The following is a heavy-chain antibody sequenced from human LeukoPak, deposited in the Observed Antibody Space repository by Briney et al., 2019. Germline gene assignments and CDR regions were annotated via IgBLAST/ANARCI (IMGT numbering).Heavy chain of an antibody. CDR3: ARLLNRNAFDI. V-gene: IGHV4-34*01. CDR1: GGSFRGYY. D-gene: IGHD1-14*01. J-gene: IGHJ3*02. Sequence: SDPVSLICGVWGGSFRGYYWIWIRQPPGKGVEWIGEINHSGSTNYTPSLKSRVTISVDTTKTQFALKLSSVTAADTAVYYCARLLNRNAFDIWGQGTMVTVSS. CDR2: INHSGST.